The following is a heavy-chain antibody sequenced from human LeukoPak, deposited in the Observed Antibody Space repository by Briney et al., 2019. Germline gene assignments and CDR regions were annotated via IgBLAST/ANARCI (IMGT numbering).Heavy chain of an antibody. V-gene: IGHV3-30*04. CDR2: ISFDGSYK. Sequence: PGGSLRLSCTAPGITISGDAMPWVRQAPGKGLHWVAHISFDGSYKYYADSVKGRFTISRDNSKNTLYLQMNSLRTDDTALFYCARETLDALDLWGPGTLVTVSS. CDR3: ARETLDALDL. J-gene: IGHJ3*01. CDR1: GITISGDA.